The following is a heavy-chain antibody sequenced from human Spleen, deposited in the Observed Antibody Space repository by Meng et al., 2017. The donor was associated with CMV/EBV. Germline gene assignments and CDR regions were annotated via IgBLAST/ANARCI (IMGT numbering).Heavy chain of an antibody. Sequence: GGSLRLSCEGSGFNFKSNEMIWVRQAPGKGLEWISYIYKSGTTKSYADSVRGRFTVSRDNAKNSLYLQMDGLGVDDTAVYYCSTFDHWGQGALVTVSS. CDR2: IYKSGTTK. CDR1: GFNFKSNE. CDR3: STFDH. V-gene: IGHV3-48*03. J-gene: IGHJ5*02.